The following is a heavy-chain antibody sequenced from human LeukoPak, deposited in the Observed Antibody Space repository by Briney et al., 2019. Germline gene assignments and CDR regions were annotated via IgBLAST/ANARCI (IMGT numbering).Heavy chain of an antibody. V-gene: IGHV3-23*01. CDR2: ISGSGGST. D-gene: IGHD1-26*01. Sequence: GGSLRLSCAASGFTFSSYGMSWVRQAPGKGLEWVSTISGSGGSTYYADSVKGRFIISRDNSKDTLYLQMNSLSAENTAIYYCAKGNSASYYISYFDYWGQGTLVTVSS. J-gene: IGHJ4*02. CDR1: GFTFSSYG. CDR3: AKGNSASYYISYFDY.